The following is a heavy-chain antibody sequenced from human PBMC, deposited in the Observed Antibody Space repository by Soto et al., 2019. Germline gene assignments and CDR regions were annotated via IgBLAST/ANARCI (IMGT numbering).Heavy chain of an antibody. J-gene: IGHJ6*02. CDR3: ARGGYSAGWTYGMDV. Sequence: QVQLVESGGGEVQPGRSLRLSCAASGFTFNTYGMHWVRQAPGKGLEWVAVIWYDGSNKYYADSVKGRFTISRDNSKNTLYMEMSSLRAEDTAVYHCARGGYSAGWTYGMDVWGQGTTVTVS. CDR2: IWYDGSNK. V-gene: IGHV3-33*01. CDR1: GFTFNTYG. D-gene: IGHD6-19*01.